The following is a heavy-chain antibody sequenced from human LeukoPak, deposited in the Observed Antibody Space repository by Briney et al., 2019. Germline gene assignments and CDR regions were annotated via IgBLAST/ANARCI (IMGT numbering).Heavy chain of an antibody. CDR3: ARRGAVPMVLDLGYYYYYYYYMDV. CDR1: GGSFSGYY. D-gene: IGHD3-10*01. V-gene: IGHV4-34*01. Sequence: SETLSLTCAVYGGSFSGYYWSWIRQPPGKGLEWIGEINHSGSTNYNPSLKSRVTISVDTSKNQFSLKLSSVTAADTAVYYCARRGAVPMVLDLGYYYYYYYYMDVWGKGTTVTISS. CDR2: INHSGST. J-gene: IGHJ6*03.